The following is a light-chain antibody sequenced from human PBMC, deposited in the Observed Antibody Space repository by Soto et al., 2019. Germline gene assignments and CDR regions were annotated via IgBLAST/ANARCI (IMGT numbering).Light chain of an antibody. V-gene: IGKV1-27*01. Sequence: DIQMTQSPSSLSASVGDRVTITCRASQGIIDYLAWYQQKPGKAPTLLIYAASTLASGVPSRFSSSGSGTDFTLTISSLQPEDGATYYCQKYNSAPQTFGPGTKVEIK. J-gene: IGKJ1*01. CDR3: QKYNSAPQT. CDR2: AAS. CDR1: QGIIDY.